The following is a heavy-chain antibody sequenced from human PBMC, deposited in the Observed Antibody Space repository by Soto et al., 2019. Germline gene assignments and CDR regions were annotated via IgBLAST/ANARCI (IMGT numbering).Heavy chain of an antibody. J-gene: IGHJ6*01. CDR1: GFSLRYSGMF. V-gene: IGHV2-70*20. Sequence: APGVVNPTQTLTLNCSFPGFSLRYSGMFVSWVRHLPVKALEWLALIDWDDDKYYSTSLKTRLTISKDTSKNQVVLTMTNMDPVDTATYYCARIRRIAAAGYYYYYGMDVWGQGTTVTVSS. CDR3: ARIRRIAAAGYYYYYGMDV. D-gene: IGHD6-13*01. CDR2: IDWDDDK.